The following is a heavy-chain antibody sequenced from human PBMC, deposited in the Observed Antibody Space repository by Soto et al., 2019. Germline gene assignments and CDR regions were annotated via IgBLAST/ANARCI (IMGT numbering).Heavy chain of an antibody. CDR3: ARVGRGCCSSTRCYTDGFDL. CDR2: ISPSNSTI. V-gene: IGHV3-48*02. D-gene: IGHD2-2*01. Sequence: QLVESGGGLVQPGGSLRLSCAASGFTFSLYPVNWVRQAPGKGLAWLSYISPSNSTIYYADSVKGRFTISRDNAKNSLDLQMNGLRDDDTAVYYCARVGRGCCSSTRCYTDGFDLWGQGTVVTVST. J-gene: IGHJ3*01. CDR1: GFTFSLYP.